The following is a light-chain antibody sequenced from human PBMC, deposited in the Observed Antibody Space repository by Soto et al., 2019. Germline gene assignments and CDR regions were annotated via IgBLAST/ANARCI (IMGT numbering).Light chain of an antibody. CDR3: QQYYSYPPA. CDR1: QGISSY. CDR2: AAS. V-gene: IGKV1-8*01. Sequence: AIRMTQSPSSLSASTGDRVTITCRASQGISSYLAWYQQKPGKAPKLLIYAASTLQSGVPSRFSGSLSGTDFTLTISCLQSEDFATYYCQQYYSYPPAFGQGTKVEIK. J-gene: IGKJ1*01.